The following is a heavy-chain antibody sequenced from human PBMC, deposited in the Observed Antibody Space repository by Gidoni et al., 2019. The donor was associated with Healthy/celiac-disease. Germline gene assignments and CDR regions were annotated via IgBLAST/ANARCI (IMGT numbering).Heavy chain of an antibody. J-gene: IGHJ4*02. D-gene: IGHD3-22*01. CDR2: IYTSGST. CDR3: AREAFLYYYDSSGYYYVFDY. Sequence: QVQLQESGPGLVKPSQTLSLTCTVSGGSISSGSYYWRWIRQPAGKGLEWIGRIYTSGSTNYNPSLKSRVTISVDTSKNQFSLKLSSVTAADTAVYYCAREAFLYYYDSSGYYYVFDYWGQGTLVTVSS. CDR1: GGSISSGSYY. V-gene: IGHV4-61*02.